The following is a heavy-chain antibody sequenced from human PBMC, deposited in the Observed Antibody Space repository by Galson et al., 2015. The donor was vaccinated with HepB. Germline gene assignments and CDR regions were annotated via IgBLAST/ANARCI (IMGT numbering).Heavy chain of an antibody. D-gene: IGHD4-17*01. CDR3: AKGGLRVTTLPDYYYYGMDV. J-gene: IGHJ6*02. V-gene: IGHV3-23*01. CDR1: GFTFSSYA. CDR2: ISGSGGST. Sequence: SLRLSCAASGFTFSSYAMHWVRQAPGKGLEWVSAISGSGGSTYYADSVKGRFTISRDNSKNTLYLQMNSLRAEDTAVYYCAKGGLRVTTLPDYYYYGMDVWGQGTTVTVSS.